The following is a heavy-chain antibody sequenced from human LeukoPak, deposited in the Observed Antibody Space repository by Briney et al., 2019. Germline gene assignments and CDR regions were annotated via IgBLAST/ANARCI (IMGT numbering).Heavy chain of an antibody. J-gene: IGHJ6*03. Sequence: GGSLRLSCAASGFTFSSYWMSWVRQAPGKGLEWVANIKQDGSEKYYVDSVKGRFTISRDNSKNTLYLQMNSLRAEDTAVYYCAKVGNTIFGVVIMGYYYMDVWGKGTTVTVSS. D-gene: IGHD3-3*01. CDR3: AKVGNTIFGVVIMGYYYMDV. CDR2: IKQDGSEK. V-gene: IGHV3-7*01. CDR1: GFTFSSYW.